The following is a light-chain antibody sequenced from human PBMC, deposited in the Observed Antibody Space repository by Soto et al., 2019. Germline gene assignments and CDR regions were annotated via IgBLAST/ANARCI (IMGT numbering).Light chain of an antibody. J-gene: IGKJ4*01. CDR1: QSVFNY. V-gene: IGKV1-39*01. CDR2: DAS. Sequence: DVQMTQSPTSLSASVGDTVTITCRASQSVFNYLNWYQQRPRKGPKLLIYDASSLHSGVPSRFSGSGYGTDFTLTISSVQPEDSATYYCHQSSSTPLTFGGGTRVELK. CDR3: HQSSSTPLT.